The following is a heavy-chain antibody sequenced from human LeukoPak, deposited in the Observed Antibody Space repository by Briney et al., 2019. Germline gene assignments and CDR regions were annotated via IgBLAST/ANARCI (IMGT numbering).Heavy chain of an antibody. CDR3: ARNTYYYGSGSYYMGDYGMDV. CDR1: GYTFTGYY. D-gene: IGHD3-10*01. J-gene: IGHJ6*02. CDR2: INPNSGGT. V-gene: IGHV1-2*02. Sequence: ASVTVSCKASGYTFTGYYMHWVRQAPGQGLEWMGWINPNSGGTNYAQKFQGRVTMTRDTSISTAYMELSRLRSDDTAVYYCARNTYYYGSGSYYMGDYGMDVWGQGTTVTVSS.